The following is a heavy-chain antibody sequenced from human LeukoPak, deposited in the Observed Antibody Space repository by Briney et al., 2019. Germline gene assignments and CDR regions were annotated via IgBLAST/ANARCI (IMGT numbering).Heavy chain of an antibody. V-gene: IGHV4-39*01. CDR2: IYYSGST. Sequence: SETLSLTCTVSGGSISSSSYYWGWIRQPPGKGLEWIGSIYYSGSTYYNPSLKSRVTISVDTSKNQFSLKLSSVTAADTAVYYCASSSYYYDSSGYYPNWFDPWGQGTLVTVSS. D-gene: IGHD3-22*01. J-gene: IGHJ5*02. CDR3: ASSSYYYDSSGYYPNWFDP. CDR1: GGSISSSSYY.